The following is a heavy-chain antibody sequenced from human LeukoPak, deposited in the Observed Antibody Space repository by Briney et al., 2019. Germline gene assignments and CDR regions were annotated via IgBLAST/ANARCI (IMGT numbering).Heavy chain of an antibody. CDR1: GFTVSSNY. CDR3: AKSTEPPEDYYYGMDV. CDR2: ISWNSGSI. V-gene: IGHV3-9*01. J-gene: IGHJ6*02. D-gene: IGHD1-14*01. Sequence: GGSLRLSCAASGFTVSSNYMSWVRQAPGKGLEWVSGISWNSGSIGYADSVKGRFTISRDNAKNSLYLQMNSLRAEDTALYYCAKSTEPPEDYYYGMDVCGQGTTVTVSS.